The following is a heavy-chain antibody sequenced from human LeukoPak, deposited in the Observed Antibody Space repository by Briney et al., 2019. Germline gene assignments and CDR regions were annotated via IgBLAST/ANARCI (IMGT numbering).Heavy chain of an antibody. V-gene: IGHV3-33*01. D-gene: IGHD1-26*01. J-gene: IGHJ4*02. CDR3: ARDRLSGSYPDY. CDR2: IWYDGSNK. CDR1: GFTFSSYG. Sequence: PGGSLRLSCAASGFTFSSYGMHWVRQAPGKGLEWVAVIWYDGSNKYYADSVKGRFTISRDNSKNTLYLQTNSLRAEDTAVYYCARDRLSGSYPDYWGQGTLVTVSS.